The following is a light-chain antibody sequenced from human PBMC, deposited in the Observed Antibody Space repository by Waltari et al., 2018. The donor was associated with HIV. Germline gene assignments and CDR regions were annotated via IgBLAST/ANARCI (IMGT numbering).Light chain of an antibody. CDR3: SSYTSSSTV. CDR2: DVS. CDR1: SSHVGGYNY. V-gene: IGLV2-14*03. Sequence: QSALTQPASVSGSPGQSITISCTGTSSHVGGYNYVSWYQQHPGKAPKPMIYDVSNWPSGVSKRFSGSKSGNTASLTISGLQAEDEADYYCSSYTSSSTVFGGGTKLTVL. J-gene: IGLJ2*01.